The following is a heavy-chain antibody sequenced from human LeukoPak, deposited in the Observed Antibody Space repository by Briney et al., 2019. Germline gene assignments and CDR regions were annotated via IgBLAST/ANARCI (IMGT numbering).Heavy chain of an antibody. CDR1: GFTFSIYA. CDR3: ARDRPNYYGSDGHYYRRDGDY. D-gene: IGHD3-22*01. V-gene: IGHV3-23*01. J-gene: IGHJ4*02. CDR2: ITSRGEST. Sequence: GGSLRLSCAASGFTFSIYAMSWVRQAPGKGLQWVSSITSRGESTWYVDSVKGRFTITRDNSDNTLYLQMHSLRAEDTAVYYCARDRPNYYGSDGHYYRRDGDYWGRGTLVSVSS.